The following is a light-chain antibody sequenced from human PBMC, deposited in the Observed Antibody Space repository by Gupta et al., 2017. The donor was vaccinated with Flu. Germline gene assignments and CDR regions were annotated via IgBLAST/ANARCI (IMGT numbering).Light chain of an antibody. J-gene: IGKJ4*01. CDR1: QSVSSN. CDR2: GAS. Sequence: PATLYVSPGERATLSCRASQSVSSNLAWYQQKPGQAPRLLIYGASTRATGIPGRFSGSGSGTEFTLTISSLQSEDFAVYYCQQDNNWPLTFGGGTKVEIK. CDR3: QQDNNWPLT. V-gene: IGKV3-15*01.